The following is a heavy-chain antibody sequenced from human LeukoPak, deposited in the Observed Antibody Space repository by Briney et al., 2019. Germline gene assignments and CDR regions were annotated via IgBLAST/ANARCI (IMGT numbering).Heavy chain of an antibody. Sequence: PGRSLRLSCAASGFTFSSYGMHRVRQAPGKGLEWVAVIWYDGSNKYYADSVKGRFTISRDNSKNSLYVQMNSLRAEDTAVYYCARGRDQGYYGMDVWGQGTTVTVSS. J-gene: IGHJ6*02. CDR2: IWYDGSNK. V-gene: IGHV3-33*01. CDR1: GFTFSSYG. CDR3: ARGRDQGYYGMDV.